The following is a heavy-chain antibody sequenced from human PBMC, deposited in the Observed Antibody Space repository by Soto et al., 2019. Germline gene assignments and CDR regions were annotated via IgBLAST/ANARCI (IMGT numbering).Heavy chain of an antibody. CDR1: GYTFTSYG. V-gene: IGHV1-18*01. CDR2: ISAYNGNT. J-gene: IGHJ4*02. CDR3: ARVRDGDYSNYVNY. Sequence: QVQLVQSGAEVKKPGASVKVSCKASGYTFTSYGISWVRQAPGQGLEWMGWISAYNGNTNYAQKLQGRVTMTTDTSASTVYMEVRSLRSDDTAVYYCARVRDGDYSNYVNYWGQGTLVTVSS. D-gene: IGHD4-4*01.